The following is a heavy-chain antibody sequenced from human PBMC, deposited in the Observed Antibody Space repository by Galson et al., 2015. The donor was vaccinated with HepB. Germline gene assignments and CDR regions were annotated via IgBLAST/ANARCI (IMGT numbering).Heavy chain of an antibody. CDR3: ATKLGYCSSTSCYRSGGMDV. V-gene: IGHV1-69*06. CDR1: GGTFSSYA. CDR2: IIPIFGTA. Sequence: SVKVSCKASGGTFSSYAISWVRQAPGQGLEWMGGIIPIFGTANYAQKFQGRVTITADKSTSTAYMELSSLRSEDTAVYYCATKLGYCSSTSCYRSGGMDVWGQGTTVTVSS. D-gene: IGHD2-2*02. J-gene: IGHJ6*02.